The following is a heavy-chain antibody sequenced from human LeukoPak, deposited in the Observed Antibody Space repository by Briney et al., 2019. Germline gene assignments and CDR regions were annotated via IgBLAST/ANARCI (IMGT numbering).Heavy chain of an antibody. CDR2: IHYSGST. CDR1: GGSISSSSYY. Sequence: ASETLSLTCTVSGGSISSSSYYWGWIRQPPGKGLEWIGSIHYSGSTNYNPSLKSRVTISVDTSKNQFSLKLSSVTAADTAVYYCARGFYGSGNWFDPWGQGTLVTVSS. V-gene: IGHV4-39*07. CDR3: ARGFYGSGNWFDP. D-gene: IGHD3-10*01. J-gene: IGHJ5*02.